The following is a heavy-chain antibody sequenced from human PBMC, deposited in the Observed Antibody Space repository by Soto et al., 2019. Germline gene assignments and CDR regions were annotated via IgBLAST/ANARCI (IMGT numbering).Heavy chain of an antibody. CDR2: ITPIFGAA. CDR1: GGAFRSYT. V-gene: IGHV1-69*06. CDR3: ARDEIAVANRVGMDV. D-gene: IGHD6-19*01. Sequence: QVQLVQSGAEVKKPGSSVKVSCKASGGAFRSYTISWVRQAPGPGLEWMGGITPIFGAANYEQKFEGRVTMRADKSTTTSYMELSHLTSEDTAVYYCARDEIAVANRVGMDVWGQGTTVIVSS. J-gene: IGHJ6*02.